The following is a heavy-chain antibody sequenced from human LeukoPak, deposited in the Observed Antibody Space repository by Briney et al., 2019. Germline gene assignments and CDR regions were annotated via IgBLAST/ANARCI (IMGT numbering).Heavy chain of an antibody. CDR3: ARRERGRRGGYFDY. CDR2: IYYSGST. J-gene: IGHJ4*02. D-gene: IGHD1-26*01. V-gene: IGHV4-59*01. CDR1: GFTFSSYT. Sequence: PGGSLRLSCAASGFTFSSYTMSWIRQSPGKGLEWIGYIYYSGSTYYNPSLKSRVSISVDTSKNQFSLKLSSVTAADTAVYYCARRERGRRGGYFDYWGQGTLVTVSS.